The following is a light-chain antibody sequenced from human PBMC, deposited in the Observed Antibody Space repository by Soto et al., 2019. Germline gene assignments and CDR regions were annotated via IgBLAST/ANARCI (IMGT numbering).Light chain of an antibody. J-gene: IGKJ1*01. CDR3: QQYNNWPRT. CDR1: QGVSSN. CDR2: GAS. Sequence: VMTQSPATLSVSPGDTATLSCRASQGVSSNLAWYQQKPGQSPRLLIYGASTRATDIPARFSGSGSGTEFTLTISSLQSEDFAVYYCQQYNNWPRTFGQGTKVDI. V-gene: IGKV3-15*01.